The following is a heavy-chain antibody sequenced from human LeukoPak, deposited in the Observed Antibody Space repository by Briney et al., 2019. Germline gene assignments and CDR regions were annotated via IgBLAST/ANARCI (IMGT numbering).Heavy chain of an antibody. D-gene: IGHD2-2*01. Sequence: GGSLRLSCAASGFTFSGYWMSWLRQAPGKGLEWVSNIKEDGSEKYYVDSVKGRFTISRDNAKNSLYLQMNSLRAEDSAVFYCARSSCNTTSCRNWFDPWGQGTLVTVSS. CDR2: IKEDGSEK. V-gene: IGHV3-7*01. CDR3: ARSSCNTTSCRNWFDP. J-gene: IGHJ5*02. CDR1: GFTFSGYW.